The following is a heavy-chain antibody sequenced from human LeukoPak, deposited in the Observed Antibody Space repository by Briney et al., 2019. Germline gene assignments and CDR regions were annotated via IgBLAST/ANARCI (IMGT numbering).Heavy chain of an antibody. Sequence: SETLSLTCTVSGYSISSGYYWGWIRQPPGKGLEWIGSIYHSGSTYYNPSLKSRVTISVDTSKNQFSLKLSSVTAADTAVYYCARYNSKYSSGWYGPGAIDYWGQGTLVTVSS. J-gene: IGHJ4*02. D-gene: IGHD6-19*01. CDR3: ARYNSKYSSGWYGPGAIDY. CDR1: GYSISSGYY. CDR2: IYHSGST. V-gene: IGHV4-38-2*02.